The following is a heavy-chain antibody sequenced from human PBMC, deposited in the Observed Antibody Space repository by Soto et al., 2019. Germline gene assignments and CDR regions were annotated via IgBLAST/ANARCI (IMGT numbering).Heavy chain of an antibody. J-gene: IGHJ4*02. CDR1: GFDFEDYA. CDR3: AKSLYYYDSSPLDH. Sequence: VQLVESGGIGVQTGGSLRLSCAAAGFDFEDYAMHWVRQVPGKGLEWVSLTNSDGTDSYYVDSVKGRFTISRDNAKTTLYLQMDRLRPEDTALYFCAKSLYYYDSSPLDHWGKGTLVTVSS. CDR2: TNSDGTDS. V-gene: IGHV3-43D*04. D-gene: IGHD3-22*01.